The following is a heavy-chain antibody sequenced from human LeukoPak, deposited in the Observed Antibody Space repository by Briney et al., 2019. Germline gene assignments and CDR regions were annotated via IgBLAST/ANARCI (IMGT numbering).Heavy chain of an antibody. CDR1: GGTFSSYA. D-gene: IGHD4-23*01. CDR3: ARDGTTVVIKSWFDP. V-gene: IGHV1-69*04. CDR2: IIPILGIA. Sequence: SVTVSCKASGGTFSSYAISWVRQAPGQGLEWMGRIIPILGIANYAQKFQGRVTITADKSTSTAYMELSSLRSEDTAVYHCARDGTTVVIKSWFDPWGQGTLVTVSS. J-gene: IGHJ5*02.